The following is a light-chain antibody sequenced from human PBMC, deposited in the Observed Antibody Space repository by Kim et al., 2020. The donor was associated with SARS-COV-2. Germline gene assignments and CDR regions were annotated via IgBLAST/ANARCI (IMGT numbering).Light chain of an antibody. CDR1: SLRSYY. CDR3: NSRDSSGNHLV. Sequence: SSELTQDPAVSVALAQTVRITCQGDSLRSYYASWYQQKPGQAPVLVIYGKNNRPSGIPDRFSGSSSGNTASLTITGAQAEDDADYYCNSRDSSGNHLVFGGGTQLTVL. V-gene: IGLV3-19*01. CDR2: GKN. J-gene: IGLJ2*01.